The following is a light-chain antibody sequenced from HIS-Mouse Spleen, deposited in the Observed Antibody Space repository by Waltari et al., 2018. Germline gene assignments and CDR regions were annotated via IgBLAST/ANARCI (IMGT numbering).Light chain of an antibody. Sequence: DIVMTQSPDSLAVSLGERATINCKSSQSVLYSSNNKNYLAWYQQKPGKPPKLLIYWASTRESGVPDRFSGSGSGTDFTLTISSLQAEDVAVYYCQQYYSTPRYTFGQGTKLEIK. CDR2: WAS. CDR1: QSVLYSSNNKNY. J-gene: IGKJ2*01. V-gene: IGKV4-1*01. CDR3: QQYYSTPRYT.